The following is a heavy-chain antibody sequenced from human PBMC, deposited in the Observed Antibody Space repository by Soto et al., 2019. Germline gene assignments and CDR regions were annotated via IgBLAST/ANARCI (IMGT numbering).Heavy chain of an antibody. Sequence: GGSLRLSCAASGFTFSSYAMSWVRQAPGKGLEWVSAISGSGGSTYYADSVKGRFTISRDNSKNTLYLQMNSLRAEDTAVYYCAKDLGRYCGGECRTDAFDIWGQGTMVTVSS. CDR3: AKDLGRYCGGECRTDAFDI. V-gene: IGHV3-23*01. D-gene: IGHD2-21*01. CDR1: GFTFSSYA. J-gene: IGHJ3*02. CDR2: ISGSGGST.